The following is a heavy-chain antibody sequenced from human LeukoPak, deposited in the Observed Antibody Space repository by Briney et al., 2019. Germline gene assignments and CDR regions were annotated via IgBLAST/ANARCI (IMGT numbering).Heavy chain of an antibody. D-gene: IGHD2-2*01. Sequence: AQTLSLTXTVSGGSISGDIYYWSRIRQPPGKGLEWIGYIYYSGSTYYNPSLKSRVTISVDTSMNQFSLKLSSVTAADTAVYYCARLFCSSPNCYYAFDIWGQGTMVTVAS. CDR1: GGSISGDIYY. V-gene: IGHV4-30-4*08. CDR2: IYYSGST. CDR3: ARLFCSSPNCYYAFDI. J-gene: IGHJ3*02.